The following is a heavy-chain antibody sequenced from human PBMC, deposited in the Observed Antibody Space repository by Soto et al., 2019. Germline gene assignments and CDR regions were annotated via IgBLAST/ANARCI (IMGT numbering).Heavy chain of an antibody. Sequence: QVQLQESGPGLVKPSQTLSLTCSVSGGSISSGDYYWSWVRQHPGKGLEWIGYIFYSGSTYYNPSIKGRVTIPVDPSKNRFSLKLSSVTAADTAVYYCARGGSGDIVVVAAIDYWGQGTLVTVSS. CDR2: IFYSGST. J-gene: IGHJ4*02. V-gene: IGHV4-31*03. CDR1: GGSISSGDYY. D-gene: IGHD2-15*01. CDR3: ARGGSGDIVVVAAIDY.